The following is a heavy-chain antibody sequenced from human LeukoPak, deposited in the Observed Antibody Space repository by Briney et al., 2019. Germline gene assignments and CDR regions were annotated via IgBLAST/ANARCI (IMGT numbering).Heavy chain of an antibody. Sequence: GGSLRLSCAASGFTFSTYAMNWIRQAPGKGLQWVSSISSTGTYIYYADLVEGRFTVSRDNAKNSLFLQMNSLRAEDTAVYYCARGEVVTASLPDYFYYYMDVWGKGTTVTISS. CDR2: ISSTGTYI. V-gene: IGHV3-21*01. D-gene: IGHD2-21*02. CDR3: ARGEVVTASLPDYFYYYMDV. CDR1: GFTFSTYA. J-gene: IGHJ6*03.